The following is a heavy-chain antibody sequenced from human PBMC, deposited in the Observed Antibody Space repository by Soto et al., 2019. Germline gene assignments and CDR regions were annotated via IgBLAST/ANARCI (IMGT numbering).Heavy chain of an antibody. D-gene: IGHD3-16*01. V-gene: IGHV4-31*03. CDR1: GGSISSGGYY. CDR3: ARAGLRLGELTHYYYGMDV. J-gene: IGHJ6*02. Sequence: QVQLQESGPGLVKPSQTLSLTCTVSGGSISSGGYYWSWIRQHPGKGLEWIGYIYYSGSTYYNPSLKSRVTISVDTSKNQFSPKLSSVTAADTAVYYCARAGLRLGELTHYYYGMDVWGQGTTVTVSS. CDR2: IYYSGST.